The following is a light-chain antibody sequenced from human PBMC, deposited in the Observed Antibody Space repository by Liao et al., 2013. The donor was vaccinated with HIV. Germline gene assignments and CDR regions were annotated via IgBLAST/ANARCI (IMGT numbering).Light chain of an antibody. J-gene: IGLJ1*01. CDR2: YDS. V-gene: IGLV3-21*01. Sequence: SYVLTQPPSVSVAPGKTARITCGGNNIGSKSVHWYQQKPGQAPVVVIYYDSDRPSGIPERFSGSNSGNTATLTISRVEAGDEADYYCQVWDSSSDHLVFGTGTKVTVL. CDR1: NIGSKS. CDR3: QVWDSSSDHLV.